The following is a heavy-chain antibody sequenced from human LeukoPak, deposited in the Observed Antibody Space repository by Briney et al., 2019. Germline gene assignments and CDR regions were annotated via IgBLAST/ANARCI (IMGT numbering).Heavy chain of an antibody. Sequence: PGGSLRLSCAASGFTFSGSAMHWVRQASGKGLEWVGRIRSKANSYATAYAASVKGRFTISRDDSKNTAYLQMNSLKTQDTAVYYCTRSQFYYYMDVWGKGTTVTVSS. CDR2: IRSKANSYAT. J-gene: IGHJ6*03. V-gene: IGHV3-73*01. CDR3: TRSQFYYYMDV. CDR1: GFTFSGSA.